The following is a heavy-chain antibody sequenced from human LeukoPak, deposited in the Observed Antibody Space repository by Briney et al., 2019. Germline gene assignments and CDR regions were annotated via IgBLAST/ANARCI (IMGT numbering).Heavy chain of an antibody. CDR1: GGSISSYY. CDR2: IYYSGST. Sequence: SETLSLTCTVSGGSISSYYWSWIRQPPGKGLEWIGYIYYSGSTNYNPSLKSRVTISVDTSKNQFSLKLSSVTAADTAVYYCARGGGSEYSYGYRVGYYFDYWGQGTLVTVSS. D-gene: IGHD5-18*01. CDR3: ARGGGSEYSYGYRVGYYFDY. J-gene: IGHJ4*02. V-gene: IGHV4-59*01.